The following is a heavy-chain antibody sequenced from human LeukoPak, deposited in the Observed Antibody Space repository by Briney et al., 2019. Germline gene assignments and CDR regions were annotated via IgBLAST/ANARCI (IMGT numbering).Heavy chain of an antibody. CDR2: ISQDGRTK. Sequence: PGGPLRLSCAASGFTFITYYMTWVRQAPGKGLEWLANISQDGRTKYYADSVEGRFAISRDNAINSVFLQMNSVRAEDTAVYYCARENWSNDYWGQGTLVTVSS. V-gene: IGHV3-7*01. CDR3: ARENWSNDY. CDR1: GFTFITYY. D-gene: IGHD1-1*01. J-gene: IGHJ4*02.